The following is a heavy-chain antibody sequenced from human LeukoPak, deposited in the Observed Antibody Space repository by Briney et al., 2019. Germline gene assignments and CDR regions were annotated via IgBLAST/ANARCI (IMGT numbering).Heavy chain of an antibody. D-gene: IGHD5-18*01. V-gene: IGHV4-61*02. CDR2: ISSSGST. Sequence: PSETLSLTCTVSGDSISSGDYYWSWIRQPAGKGLEWIGRISSSGSTSYNPSLKSRVTISVDTSKNQFSLKLSSVTAADTAVYYCARDWGRGYNNKKPYWFDPWGQGTLVTVSS. J-gene: IGHJ5*02. CDR1: GDSISSGDYY. CDR3: ARDWGRGYNNKKPYWFDP.